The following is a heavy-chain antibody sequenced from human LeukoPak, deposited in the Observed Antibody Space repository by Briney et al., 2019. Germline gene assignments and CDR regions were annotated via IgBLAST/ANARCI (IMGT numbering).Heavy chain of an antibody. D-gene: IGHD3-10*01. V-gene: IGHV3-74*01. J-gene: IGHJ4*02. CDR2: IRADGRET. Sequence: GGSLRLSCAASGFTFTNHWMHWVRQAPGKGLVWVSRIRADGRETNDADSLKGRFTISRDNAKNTLYLQMNSLGAEGTAVYYCGRDDVLGSGSVDYWGQGVLVTVSS. CDR3: GRDDVLGSGSVDY. CDR1: GFTFTNHW.